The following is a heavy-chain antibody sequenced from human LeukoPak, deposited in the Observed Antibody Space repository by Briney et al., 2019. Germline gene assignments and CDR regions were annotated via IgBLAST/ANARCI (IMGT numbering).Heavy chain of an antibody. CDR1: GYTFTSYG. CDR2: ISAYNGNT. Sequence: ASVKVSCKASGYTFTSYGISWVRQAPGQGLEWMGWISAYNGNTNYAQKLQGRVTMTTDTSTSTAYMELRSLRSDDTAVYYCAREAPDYGGNSGFDYWGQGTLVTVSS. V-gene: IGHV1-18*01. J-gene: IGHJ4*02. D-gene: IGHD4-23*01. CDR3: AREAPDYGGNSGFDY.